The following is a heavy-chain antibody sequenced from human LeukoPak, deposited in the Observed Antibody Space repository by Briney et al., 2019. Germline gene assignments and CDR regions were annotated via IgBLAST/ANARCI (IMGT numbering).Heavy chain of an antibody. Sequence: GGSLRLSCAASGFTFDDYAMHWVRQAPGKGLEWVSLISGDGGSTYYADSVKDRFTISRDNSKNSLYLQMNSLRTEDTALYYCAKENDYGPHYYYYGMDVWGQGTTVTVSS. D-gene: IGHD4-17*01. CDR1: GFTFDDYA. CDR2: ISGDGGST. J-gene: IGHJ6*02. CDR3: AKENDYGPHYYYYGMDV. V-gene: IGHV3-43*02.